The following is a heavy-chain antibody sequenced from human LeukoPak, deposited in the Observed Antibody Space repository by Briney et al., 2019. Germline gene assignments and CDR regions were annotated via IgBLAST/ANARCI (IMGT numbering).Heavy chain of an antibody. Sequence: PSETLSLTCTVSGYSISSGYYWSWIRQPPGKGLEWIGYIYYSGSTNYNPSLKSRVTISVDTSKNQFSLKLSSVTAADTAVYYCARGDEYSSYGYWGQGTLVTVSS. J-gene: IGHJ4*02. CDR1: GYSISSGYY. CDR3: ARGDEYSSYGY. CDR2: IYYSGST. V-gene: IGHV4-61*01. D-gene: IGHD6-6*01.